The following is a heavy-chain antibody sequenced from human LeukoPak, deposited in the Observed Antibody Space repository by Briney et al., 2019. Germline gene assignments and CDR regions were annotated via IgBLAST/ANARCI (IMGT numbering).Heavy chain of an antibody. Sequence: ASVKVSCKASGYTFTNYAINWVRQAPGQGLEWMGWINTNTGNPTYAQGFTGRFVFSLDTSVSTAYLQISSLKAEDTAVYYCARGNRITIFGVVENWFDPWGQGTLVTVSS. CDR3: ARGNRITIFGVVENWFDP. J-gene: IGHJ5*02. CDR2: INTNTGNP. CDR1: GYTFTNYA. V-gene: IGHV7-4-1*02. D-gene: IGHD3-3*01.